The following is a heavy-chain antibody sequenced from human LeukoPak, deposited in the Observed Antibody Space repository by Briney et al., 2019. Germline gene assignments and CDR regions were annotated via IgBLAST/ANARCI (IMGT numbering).Heavy chain of an antibody. CDR2: IRGSGGST. V-gene: IGHV3-23*01. D-gene: IGHD3-3*01. J-gene: IGHJ3*02. CDR1: GFTFTSYA. Sequence: GRSLRPSCAASGFTFTSYAMSSVRQAPGKGLEWVSAIRGSGGSTYYADSVKGRFTISRDNSKNTLYLQMNSLRAEDTAVYYCAEQDFWSGSHAFDIWGQGTMVTVSS. CDR3: AEQDFWSGSHAFDI.